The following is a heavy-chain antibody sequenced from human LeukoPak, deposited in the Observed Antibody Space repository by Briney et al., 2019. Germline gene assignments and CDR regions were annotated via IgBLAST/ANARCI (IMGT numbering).Heavy chain of an antibody. CDR1: GFTFSSYW. CDR2: IKQDGSEK. J-gene: IGHJ3*02. D-gene: IGHD2-2*01. V-gene: IGHV3-7*01. CDR3: ARVVPAAKTSNAFDI. Sequence: GGSLRLSCAASGFTFSSYWMSWVRQAPGKGLEWVANIKQDGSEKYYVDSVKGRFTISRDNAKNSLHLQMNSLKAEDTAVYYCARVVPAAKTSNAFDIWGQGTMVTVSS.